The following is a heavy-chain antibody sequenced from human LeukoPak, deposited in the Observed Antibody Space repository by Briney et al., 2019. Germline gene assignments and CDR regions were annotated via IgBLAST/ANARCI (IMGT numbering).Heavy chain of an antibody. CDR3: ARDGGSPAYFQH. Sequence: ETLSLTCTVSGGSISSYYWSWIRQPAGKGLEWIGRIYTSGSTNYNPSLKSRVTTSVDTSKNQFSLKLSSVTAADRAVYYCARDGGSPAYFQHWGQGTLVTVSS. CDR2: IYTSGST. V-gene: IGHV4-4*07. D-gene: IGHD2-15*01. CDR1: GGSISSYY. J-gene: IGHJ1*01.